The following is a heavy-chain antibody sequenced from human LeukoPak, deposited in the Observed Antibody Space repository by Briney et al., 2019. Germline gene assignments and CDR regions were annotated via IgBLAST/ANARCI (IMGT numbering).Heavy chain of an antibody. CDR3: ARGPVVVAATPYYYYGMDV. Sequence: PSETLSLTCTVSGGSISDYFWSWIRQPPGKGLEWIGEINHSGSTNYNPSLKSRVTISVDTSKNQFSLKLSSVTAADTAVYYCARGPVVVAATPYYYYGMDVWGQGTTVTVSS. D-gene: IGHD2-15*01. J-gene: IGHJ6*02. CDR1: GGSISDYF. V-gene: IGHV4-34*01. CDR2: INHSGST.